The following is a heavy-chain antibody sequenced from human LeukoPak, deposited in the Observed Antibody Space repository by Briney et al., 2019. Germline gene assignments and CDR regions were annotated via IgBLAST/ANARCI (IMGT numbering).Heavy chain of an antibody. Sequence: GGSLRLSCAASGFTFSSYAMHWVRQAPGKGLEWVAVISYDGSNKYYADSVKGRFTISRDNSKNTLYLQMNSLRAEDTAVYYCATDIVVDLRGDAFDIWGQGTMVTVSS. V-gene: IGHV3-30-3*01. CDR2: ISYDGSNK. D-gene: IGHD2-21*01. CDR1: GFTFSSYA. J-gene: IGHJ3*02. CDR3: ATDIVVDLRGDAFDI.